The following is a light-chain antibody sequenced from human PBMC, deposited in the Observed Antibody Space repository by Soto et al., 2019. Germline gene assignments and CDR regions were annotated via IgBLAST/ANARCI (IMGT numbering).Light chain of an antibody. J-gene: IGLJ2*01. V-gene: IGLV1-40*01. CDR3: QSYDSSLSAVV. Sequence: QSVLTQPPSVSGAPGQRVTISCTGSSSNIGAGYDVHWYQQLPGTAPKLLIYGNSNRPSGVPDRFSGSKSGPSASLAITGLQAEDDAHYYCQSYDSSLSAVVFGGGTKLTVL. CDR2: GNS. CDR1: SSNIGAGYD.